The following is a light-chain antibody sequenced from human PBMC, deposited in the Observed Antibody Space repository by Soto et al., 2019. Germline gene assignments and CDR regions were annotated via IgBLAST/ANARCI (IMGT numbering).Light chain of an antibody. CDR2: DTT. CDR3: LLSYNGPYV. CDR1: TVAVTNGHY. Sequence: QAVVTQEPSLTVSPVGTITLTFVSSTVAVTNGHYPYWFQQKPGQAPRTLIYDTTNRHAWTPARFSGSLPRGKAALTLSGAQPEDEADYYCLLSYNGPYVFGTGTRSPS. J-gene: IGLJ1*01. V-gene: IGLV7-46*01.